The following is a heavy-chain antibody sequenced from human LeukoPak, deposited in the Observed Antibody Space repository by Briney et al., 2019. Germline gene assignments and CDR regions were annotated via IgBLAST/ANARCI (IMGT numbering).Heavy chain of an antibody. D-gene: IGHD3-10*01. V-gene: IGHV3-23*01. CDR3: AKAHMVRGVIIPYYFDY. CDR2: ISGSGGST. CDR1: GFTFHNYA. J-gene: IGHJ4*02. Sequence: GGSLRLSCAASGFTFHNYAMSWVRQAPGKGLEWVSAISGSGGSTYYADSVKGRFTISRDNSKNTLYLQMNSLRAEDTAVYYCAKAHMVRGVIIPYYFDYWGQGTLVTVSS.